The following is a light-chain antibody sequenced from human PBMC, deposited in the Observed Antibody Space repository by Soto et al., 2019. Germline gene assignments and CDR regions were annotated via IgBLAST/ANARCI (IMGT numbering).Light chain of an antibody. J-gene: IGLJ1*01. Sequence: SVLTQPRSVSGSPGQSVTISCTGTSIDVGDSDFVSWYQQHPGKAPKLMIYVVTKRPSGVPDRFSGSKSGNTASLTISGLQDEDEADYYCSSFAATHTYIFGTGTKATVL. CDR2: VVT. CDR1: SIDVGDSDF. CDR3: SSFAATHTYI. V-gene: IGLV2-11*01.